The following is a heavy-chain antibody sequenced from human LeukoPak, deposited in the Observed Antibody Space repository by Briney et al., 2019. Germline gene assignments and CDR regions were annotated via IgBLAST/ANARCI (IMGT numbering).Heavy chain of an antibody. Sequence: GGSLRLSCAASGFTFSSYAMSWVRQAPGKGLEWVSGISGSGGSTYYADSVKGRFTISRDNSKNTLYLQMNSLRAEDTAVYYCAKAHSGSYYLDAFDIWGQGTMVTVSS. CDR1: GFTFSSYA. D-gene: IGHD1-26*01. V-gene: IGHV3-23*01. J-gene: IGHJ3*02. CDR2: ISGSGGST. CDR3: AKAHSGSYYLDAFDI.